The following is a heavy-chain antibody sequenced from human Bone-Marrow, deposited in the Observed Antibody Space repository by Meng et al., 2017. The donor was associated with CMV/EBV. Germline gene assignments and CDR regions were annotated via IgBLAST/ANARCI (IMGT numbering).Heavy chain of an antibody. V-gene: IGHV4-31*03. J-gene: IGHJ5*02. CDR2: IYYSGST. D-gene: IGHD6-6*01. Sequence: SETLSLTCTVSGGSISSGGYYWSWIRQHPGKGLEWIGYIYYSGSTYYNPSLKSRVTISVDTSKNQFSLKLSSVTAADTAVYYCARVGSLFSSSSDYWFDPWGQGTRVTGSS. CDR3: ARVGSLFSSSSDYWFDP. CDR1: GGSISSGGYY.